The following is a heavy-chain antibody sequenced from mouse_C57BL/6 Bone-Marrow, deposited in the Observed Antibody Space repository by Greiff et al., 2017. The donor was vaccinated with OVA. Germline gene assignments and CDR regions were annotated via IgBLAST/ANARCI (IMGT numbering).Heavy chain of an antibody. J-gene: IGHJ4*01. V-gene: IGHV1-72*01. Sequence: QVQLQQPGAELVKPGASVKLSCKASGYTFTSYWMHWVKQRPGRGLEWIGRIDPNSGGTKYNEKFKSKATLTVDKPSSTAYMQRSSLTSEDSAVYYCARRRSHYAMDYWGQGTSVTVSS. CDR1: GYTFTSYW. CDR2: IDPNSGGT. CDR3: ARRRSHYAMDY.